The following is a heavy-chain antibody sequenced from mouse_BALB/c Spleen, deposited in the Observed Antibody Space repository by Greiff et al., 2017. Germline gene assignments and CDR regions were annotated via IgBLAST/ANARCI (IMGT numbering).Heavy chain of an antibody. V-gene: IGHV1-18*01. Sequence: EVQLQQSGPELVKPGASVKISCKTSGYTFTEYTMHWVKQSHGKSLEWIGGINPNNGGTSYNQKFKGKATLTVDKSSSTAYMELRSLTSEDSAVYYCASCYGSSYHAPHYYAMDYWGQGTSVTVSS. CDR1: GYTFTEYT. CDR2: INPNNGGT. D-gene: IGHD1-1*01. CDR3: ASCYGSSYHAPHYYAMDY. J-gene: IGHJ4*01.